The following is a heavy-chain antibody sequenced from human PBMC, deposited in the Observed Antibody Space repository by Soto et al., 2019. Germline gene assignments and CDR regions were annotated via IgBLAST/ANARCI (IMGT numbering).Heavy chain of an antibody. V-gene: IGHV4-59*01. Sequence: SETLSLTCTVSGGSMRNYFWTWIRQPPGKGLEWIGYIHYSGTTSFFPSYNPSLRSRVTISEDTSKNQFSLKLLSVTTADTAVYFCAAGEASIRHLAPYYLDFWGQGTLVTVSS. CDR3: AAGEASIRHLAPYYLDF. CDR1: GGSMRNYF. J-gene: IGHJ4*02. CDR2: IHYSGTT. D-gene: IGHD2-2*01.